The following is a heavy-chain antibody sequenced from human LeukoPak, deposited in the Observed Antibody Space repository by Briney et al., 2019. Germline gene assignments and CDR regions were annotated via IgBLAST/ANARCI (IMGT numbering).Heavy chain of an antibody. D-gene: IGHD3-16*02. CDR2: INPNSGGT. V-gene: IGHV1-2*02. Sequence: ASVKVSCKASGYTFTDYYIHWVRQAPGQGLEWMGWINPNSGGTNSAQKFQGRVTMTRDTSISTAYMDLSSLTSDDTAMYYCARTMSYHWRIDYWGQGTLVTVSS. J-gene: IGHJ4*02. CDR3: ARTMSYHWRIDY. CDR1: GYTFTDYY.